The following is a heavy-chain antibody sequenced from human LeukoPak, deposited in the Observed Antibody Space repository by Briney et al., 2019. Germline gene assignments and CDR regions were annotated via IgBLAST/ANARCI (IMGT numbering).Heavy chain of an antibody. D-gene: IGHD6-13*01. CDR2: IDPSDSYT. V-gene: IGHV5-10-1*01. J-gene: IGHJ4*02. Sequence: GESLKISCKGSGYSFTSYWISWVRQMPGKGLEWMGRIDPSDSYTNYSPPFQGHVTISADKSISTAYLQWSSLKASDTAMYYCARSLSSSWTPDLYWGQGTLVTVSS. CDR3: ARSLSSSWTPDLY. CDR1: GYSFTSYW.